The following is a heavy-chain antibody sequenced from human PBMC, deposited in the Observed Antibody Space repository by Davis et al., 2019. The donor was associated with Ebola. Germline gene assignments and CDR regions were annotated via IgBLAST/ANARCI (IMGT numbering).Heavy chain of an antibody. Sequence: GESLNISCAASGFTLSSYWMSWVRQAPGKGLEWVANIKQDGSEKYYVDSVKGRFTISRDNSKNTLYLQMNSLRAEDTAVYYCARDPRYSNYFVGMDVWGQGTTVTVSS. CDR1: GFTLSSYW. CDR2: IKQDGSEK. CDR3: ARDPRYSNYFVGMDV. D-gene: IGHD4-11*01. V-gene: IGHV3-7*01. J-gene: IGHJ6*02.